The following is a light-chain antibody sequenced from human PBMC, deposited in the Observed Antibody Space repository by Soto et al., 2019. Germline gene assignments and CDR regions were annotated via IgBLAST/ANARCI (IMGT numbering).Light chain of an antibody. CDR3: QAYDYSLTAFV. CDR2: GNR. CDR1: NSNLGAGYD. V-gene: IGLV1-40*01. J-gene: IGLJ3*02. Sequence: QSVLTQPPSVSGAPGQRVTISWTGYNSNLGAGYDVHWYQQLPGAAPKLVVFGNRNRPSGVPERFSGSKSGTSASLAITGLQAEDEADYYCQAYDYSLTAFVFGGGTKLTVL.